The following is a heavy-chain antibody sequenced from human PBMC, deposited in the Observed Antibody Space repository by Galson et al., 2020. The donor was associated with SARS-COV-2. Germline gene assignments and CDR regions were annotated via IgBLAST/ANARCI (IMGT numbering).Heavy chain of an antibody. J-gene: IGHJ3*02. Sequence: GESLKISCAASGFTFSYYYMSWIRQAPGKGLEWVSYISSSGRTIYYADSVKGRFTISRDNAKNSLYLQMNSLRAEDTAVYYCARFITMIVVVTPPVPVDIWGQGTMVTVSS. CDR2: ISSSGRTI. CDR3: ARFITMIVVVTPPVPVDI. D-gene: IGHD3-22*01. V-gene: IGHV3-11*01. CDR1: GFTFSYYY.